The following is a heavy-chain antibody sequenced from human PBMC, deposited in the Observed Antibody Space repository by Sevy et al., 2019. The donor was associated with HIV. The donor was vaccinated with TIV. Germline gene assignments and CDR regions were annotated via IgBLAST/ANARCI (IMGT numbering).Heavy chain of an antibody. Sequence: SETLSLTCTVSGGSISSGGYYWSWIRQHPGKGLEWIGYIYYSGSTYYNPSLKSRVTISVDTSKNQFSLKLSSVTAADSAVYYCASRGYSYDKEAAFDYWGQGTLVTVSS. CDR3: ASRGYSYDKEAAFDY. V-gene: IGHV4-31*03. J-gene: IGHJ4*02. D-gene: IGHD5-18*01. CDR2: IYYSGST. CDR1: GGSISSGGYY.